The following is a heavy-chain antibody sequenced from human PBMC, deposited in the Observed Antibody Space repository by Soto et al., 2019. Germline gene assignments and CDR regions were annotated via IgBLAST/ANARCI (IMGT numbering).Heavy chain of an antibody. CDR1: GYTFTDYY. V-gene: IGHV1-2*06. D-gene: IGHD3-16*01. CDR2: INPNVGGT. CDR3: ARGGREVPRIPYDT. Sequence: ASVKVSCKASGYTFTDYYLHWVRQAPGQGLEWMGRINPNVGGTNYARKFQGRLTMTRDTSISTVYMQLTRLGPNDTAIYYCARGGREVPRIPYDTWGQGTLVTVSS. J-gene: IGHJ5*02.